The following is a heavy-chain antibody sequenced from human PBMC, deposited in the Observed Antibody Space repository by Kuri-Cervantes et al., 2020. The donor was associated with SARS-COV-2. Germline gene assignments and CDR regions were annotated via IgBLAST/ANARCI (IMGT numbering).Heavy chain of an antibody. CDR1: GGSISSSSYY. V-gene: IGHV4-39*01. D-gene: IGHD6-19*01. CDR3: ARRGEYSSGSFDY. J-gene: IGHJ4*02. CDR2: IYYSGST. Sequence: SETLSLTCTVSGGSISSSSYYWGWIRQPPGKGLVWIGSIYYSGSTYYNPSLKSRVTISVDTSKNQFSLKLSSVTAADTAVYYCARRGEYSSGSFDYWGQGTLVTVSS.